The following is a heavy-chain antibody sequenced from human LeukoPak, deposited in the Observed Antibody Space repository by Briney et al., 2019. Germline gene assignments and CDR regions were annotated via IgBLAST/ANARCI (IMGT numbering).Heavy chain of an antibody. CDR2: INTDTGNP. CDR1: GYTFTSYA. Sequence: GASVKVSCKASGYTFTSYAMDWVRQAPGQGLEWMGWINTDTGNPTYAQGFTGRFVFSLDTSVSTAYLQISSLKSEDTAIYYCARTRAPYYYGAGSPDFWGQGTLVTVSS. CDR3: ARTRAPYYYGAGSPDF. J-gene: IGHJ4*02. D-gene: IGHD3-10*01. V-gene: IGHV7-4-1*02.